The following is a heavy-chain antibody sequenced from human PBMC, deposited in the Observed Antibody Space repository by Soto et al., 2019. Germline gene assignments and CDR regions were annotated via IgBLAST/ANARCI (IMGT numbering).Heavy chain of an antibody. J-gene: IGHJ4*02. CDR3: AHDSNAWYGFDY. D-gene: IGHD6-19*01. Sequence: QITLKESGPTLVKPTQTLTLTCTFSGFSLSTSGVGVGWIRQPPGKALEWLALIYWDDDKLYSPSLKSRLTITKDTSKNQVVLTMTNVDPVDTATYYCAHDSNAWYGFDYWGQGTPVTVSS. CDR1: GFSLSTSGVG. V-gene: IGHV2-5*02. CDR2: IYWDDDK.